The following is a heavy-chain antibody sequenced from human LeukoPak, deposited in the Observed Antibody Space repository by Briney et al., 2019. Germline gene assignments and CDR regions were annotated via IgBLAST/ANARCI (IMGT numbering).Heavy chain of an antibody. CDR2: ISYDGSNK. Sequence: PGRSLRLSCAASGFTFSDYGMHWVRQAPGKGLEWVAVISYDGSNKYYADSVKGRFTISRDNSRNTLYLQMNSLRTEDTAVYHCAKAQPTLISRSFDCWGQGALVTVSS. CDR1: GFTFSDYG. V-gene: IGHV3-30*18. CDR3: AKAQPTLISRSFDC. D-gene: IGHD3-10*01. J-gene: IGHJ4*02.